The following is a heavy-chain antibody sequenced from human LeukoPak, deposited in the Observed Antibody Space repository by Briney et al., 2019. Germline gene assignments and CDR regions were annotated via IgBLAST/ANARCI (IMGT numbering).Heavy chain of an antibody. CDR1: GGSISSYY. CDR3: ARGVRDPLLKRAAAGFSFDY. Sequence: PSETLSLTCTVSGGSISSYYWSWIRQPPGKGLEWIGYIYYSGSTNYNPSLKSRVTISVDTSKNQFSLKLSSVTAADTAVYHCARGVRDPLLKRAAAGFSFDYWGQGTLVTVSS. V-gene: IGHV4-59*01. D-gene: IGHD6-13*01. J-gene: IGHJ4*02. CDR2: IYYSGST.